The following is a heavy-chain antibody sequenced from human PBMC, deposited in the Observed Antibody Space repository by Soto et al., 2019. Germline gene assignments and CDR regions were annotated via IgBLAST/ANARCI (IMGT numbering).Heavy chain of an antibody. V-gene: IGHV3-23*01. CDR2: ISGSGGST. Sequence: GGSLRLSCAASGFTFSSYAMSWVRQAPGKGLEWVSAISGSGGSTYYADSVKGRFTISRDNSKNTLYLQMNSLRAEDTAVYYCAKDLGYCSGGSCYLAFDYWGQGTLVTVSS. CDR1: GFTFSSYA. D-gene: IGHD2-15*01. J-gene: IGHJ4*02. CDR3: AKDLGYCSGGSCYLAFDY.